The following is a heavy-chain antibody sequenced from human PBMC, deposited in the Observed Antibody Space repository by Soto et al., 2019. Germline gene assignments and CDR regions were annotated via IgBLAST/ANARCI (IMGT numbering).Heavy chain of an antibody. CDR2: IIPIFGTA. D-gene: IGHD3-9*01. V-gene: IGHV1-69*13. CDR1: GGTFSSYA. J-gene: IGHJ4*02. CDR3: ARGRQRYFDWLSSSGDEY. Sequence: GASVKVSCKASGGTFSSYAISWVRQAPGQGLEWMGGIIPIFGTANYAQKFQGRVTITADESTSTAYMELSSLRSEDTAVYYCARGRQRYFDWLSSSGDEYWGQGTLVTVSS.